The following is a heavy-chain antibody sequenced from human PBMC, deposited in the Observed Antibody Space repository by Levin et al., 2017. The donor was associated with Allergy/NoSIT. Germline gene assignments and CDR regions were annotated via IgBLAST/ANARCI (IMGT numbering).Heavy chain of an antibody. CDR1: GGSISSYY. CDR3: ARVDTEAAAGTRYYYYGMDV. V-gene: IGHV4-59*01. D-gene: IGHD6-13*01. CDR2: IYYSGST. J-gene: IGHJ6*02. Sequence: SETLSLTCTVSGGSISSYYWSWIRQPPGKGLEWIGYIYYSGSTNYNPSLKSRVTISVDTSKNQSSLKLSSVTAADTAVYYCARVDTEAAAGTRYYYYGMDVWGQGTTVTVSS.